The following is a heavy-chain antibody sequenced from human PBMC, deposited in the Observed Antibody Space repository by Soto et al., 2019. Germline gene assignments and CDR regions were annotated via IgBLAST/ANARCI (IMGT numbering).Heavy chain of an antibody. CDR2: ISGSGGST. Sequence: HPGGSLRLSCAASGVTFSSYAMSWVRQAPGKGLEWVSAISGSGGSTYDADAVKGRVTISRDKSKNTLYLQMNSLRAEDTAVYYCAKDSPLWFGGVWGQGSTVTVSS. CDR3: AKDSPLWFGGV. CDR1: GVTFSSYA. D-gene: IGHD3-10*01. V-gene: IGHV3-23*01. J-gene: IGHJ6*02.